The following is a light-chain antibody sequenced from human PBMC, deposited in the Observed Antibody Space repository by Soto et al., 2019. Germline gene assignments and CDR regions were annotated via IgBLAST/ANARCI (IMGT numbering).Light chain of an antibody. V-gene: IGLV2-14*01. CDR1: SSDVGVYNY. Sequence: QSVLTQPASVSGSPGQSMTISCTGTSSDVGVYNYVSWYQQHPGKAPKLMIYEVSNRPSGVSNRFSGSKSGNTASLTISGLQAEDEADYYCSSYTSSSTLYVFGTGTKVTVL. J-gene: IGLJ1*01. CDR3: SSYTSSSTLYV. CDR2: EVS.